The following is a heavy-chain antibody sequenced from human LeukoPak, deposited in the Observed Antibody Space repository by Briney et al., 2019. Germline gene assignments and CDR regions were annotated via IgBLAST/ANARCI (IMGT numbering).Heavy chain of an antibody. CDR3: AREKFGDLVRGEPWGSQKTIADY. CDR1: GYTFTGYY. D-gene: IGHD3-10*01. Sequence: GASVKVSCKASGYTFTGYYMHWVRQAPGQGLEWMGWISAYNGNTNYAQKLQGRVTMTTDTSTSTAYMELRSLRSDDTAVYYCAREKFGDLVRGEPWGSQKTIADYWGQGTLVTVSS. V-gene: IGHV1-18*04. J-gene: IGHJ4*02. CDR2: ISAYNGNT.